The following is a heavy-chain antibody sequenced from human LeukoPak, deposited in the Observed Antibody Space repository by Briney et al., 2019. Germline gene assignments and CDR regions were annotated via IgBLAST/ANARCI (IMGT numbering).Heavy chain of an antibody. J-gene: IGHJ4*02. V-gene: IGHV4-39*02. D-gene: IGHD3-22*01. CDR2: IYYSGST. CDR3: AREPRYYDSSGYYSPFDY. Sequence: SETLSLTCAVYGGSLSGYYWGWIRQPPGKGLEWIGSIYYSGSTYYNPSLKSRVTISVDTSKNQFSLKLSSVTAADTAVYYCAREPRYYDSSGYYSPFDYWGQGTLVTVSS. CDR1: GGSLSGYY.